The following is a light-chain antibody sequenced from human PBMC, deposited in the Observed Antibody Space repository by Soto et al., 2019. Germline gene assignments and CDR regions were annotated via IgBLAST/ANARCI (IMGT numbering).Light chain of an antibody. CDR1: QSVSSSY. Sequence: EIVLTQSPGTLSLSPGERATLSCRASQSVSSSYLAWYQQKPGQAPRLLIYGAFNRATGIPDRFSGSGSGTDFTLIISRLECEDFAVYYCQLYGSSPSITFGQGTRLDIK. CDR3: QLYGSSPSIT. J-gene: IGKJ5*01. CDR2: GAF. V-gene: IGKV3-20*01.